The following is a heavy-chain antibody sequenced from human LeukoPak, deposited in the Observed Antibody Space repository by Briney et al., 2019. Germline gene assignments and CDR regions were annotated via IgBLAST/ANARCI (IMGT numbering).Heavy chain of an antibody. CDR1: GGSISSYY. CDR3: ARGDSSGWYGVLFDY. Sequence: SETLSLTCTVPGGSISSYYWSWIRQPPGKGLEWIGYIYYSGSTNYNPSLKSRVTISVDTSKNQFSLKLSSVTAADTAVYYCARGDSSGWYGVLFDYWGQGTLVTVSS. CDR2: IYYSGST. J-gene: IGHJ4*02. V-gene: IGHV4-59*01. D-gene: IGHD6-19*01.